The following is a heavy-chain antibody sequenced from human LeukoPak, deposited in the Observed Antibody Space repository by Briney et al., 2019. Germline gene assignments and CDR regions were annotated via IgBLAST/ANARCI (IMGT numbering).Heavy chain of an antibody. V-gene: IGHV1-8*01. CDR2: MNPNRGNT. CDR1: GYTFTSYD. J-gene: IGHJ4*02. D-gene: IGHD5-18*01. Sequence: ASVKVSCKASGYTFTSYDINWVRQATGQGLEWMGWMNPNRGNTGYAQKFQGRVTMTRNTSISTAYMELSSLRSEDTAVYYCARGFEYSYGYLDYWGQGTLVTVSS. CDR3: ARGFEYSYGYLDY.